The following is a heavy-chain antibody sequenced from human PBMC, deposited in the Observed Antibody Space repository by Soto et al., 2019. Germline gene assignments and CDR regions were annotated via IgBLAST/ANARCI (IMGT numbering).Heavy chain of an antibody. CDR2: ISGSGGST. D-gene: IGHD6-19*01. J-gene: IGHJ3*02. CDR3: AKGSSGWARNGEVAYDI. Sequence: PGGSLRLSCAASGFTFSSYAMSWVRQAPGKGLEWVSAISGSGGSTYYADSVKGRFTISRDNSKNTLYLQMNSLRAEDTAVYYCAKGSSGWARNGEVAYDIWGQGTMVTVSS. CDR1: GFTFSSYA. V-gene: IGHV3-23*01.